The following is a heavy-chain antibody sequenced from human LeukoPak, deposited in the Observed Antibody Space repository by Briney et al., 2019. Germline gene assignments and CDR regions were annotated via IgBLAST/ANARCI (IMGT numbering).Heavy chain of an antibody. Sequence: PGGSLRLSCAASGFTFSSYAMHWVRQAPGKGLEYVSAISSNGGSTYYANSVKGRFTISRDNSKNTLYLQMGSLRAEDMAVYYCAKDLVGIAAAGTGNGDYWGQGTLVTVSS. CDR3: AKDLVGIAAAGTGNGDY. V-gene: IGHV3-64*01. CDR2: ISSNGGST. J-gene: IGHJ4*02. D-gene: IGHD6-13*01. CDR1: GFTFSSYA.